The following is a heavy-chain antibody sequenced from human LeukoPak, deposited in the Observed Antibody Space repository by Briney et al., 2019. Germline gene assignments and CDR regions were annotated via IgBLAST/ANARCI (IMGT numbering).Heavy chain of an antibody. J-gene: IGHJ5*02. CDR2: INPSGGST. CDR3: GRGAGKGNWFDR. Sequence: ASVKVSSKASGYTFTSYYMHWVRQAPGQGLEWIGLINPSGGSTSYTQKFQGRVTMTRDTSTSTVYMELSSLRSEDTAVYYCGRGAGKGNWFDRWGQGTLVTASS. V-gene: IGHV1-46*01. CDR1: GYTFTSYY. D-gene: IGHD4-23*01.